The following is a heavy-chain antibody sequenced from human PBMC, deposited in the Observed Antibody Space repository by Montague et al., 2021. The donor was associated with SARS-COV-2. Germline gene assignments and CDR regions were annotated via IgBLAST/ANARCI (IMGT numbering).Heavy chain of an antibody. V-gene: IGHV4-59*01. CDR1: GGSISSYY. CDR3: ARVSRITIFGVLGWFDP. Sequence: SETLSLTCTVSGGSISSYYWSWIRQPPGKGLEWIGYIYYSGSTNYNPSLKSRVTISVDTSKNQFSLKLSSVTAADTAVYYCARVSRITIFGVLGWFDPWGQGTLVTVSP. CDR2: IYYSGST. J-gene: IGHJ5*02. D-gene: IGHD3-3*01.